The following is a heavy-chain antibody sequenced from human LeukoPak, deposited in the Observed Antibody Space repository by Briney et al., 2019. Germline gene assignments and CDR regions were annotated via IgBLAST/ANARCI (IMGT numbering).Heavy chain of an antibody. CDR1: GFTFSSYA. D-gene: IGHD1-14*01. CDR3: AKDFVRIPDEGYGMDV. V-gene: IGHV3-23*01. CDR2: ISGSGGST. Sequence: PGGSLRLSCAASGFTFSSYAMSWVRQAPGKGLEWVSAISGSGGSTYYADSVKGRFTISRDNSKNTLYLQMNSLRAEDTAVYYCAKDFVRIPDEGYGMDVWGQGTTVTVSS. J-gene: IGHJ6*02.